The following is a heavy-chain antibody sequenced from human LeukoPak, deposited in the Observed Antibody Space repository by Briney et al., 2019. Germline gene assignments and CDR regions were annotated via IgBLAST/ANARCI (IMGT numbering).Heavy chain of an antibody. CDR3: VRIGVVVMVYNWFYP. D-gene: IGHD2-8*01. CDR1: GGSFSSGSYY. Sequence: PSETLSLTCTVSGGSFSSGSYYWSWIRQPAGKGLEWIGRIYASGSTNYNPSLKSRVTISVDTSKNQFSLKLSSVTAAGTAVFYCVRIGVVVMVYNWFYPWGQGTLVTVSS. J-gene: IGHJ5*02. V-gene: IGHV4-61*02. CDR2: IYASGST.